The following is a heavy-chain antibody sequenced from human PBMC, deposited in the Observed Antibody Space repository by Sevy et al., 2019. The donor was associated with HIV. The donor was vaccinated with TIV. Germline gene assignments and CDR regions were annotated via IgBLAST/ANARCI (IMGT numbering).Heavy chain of an antibody. CDR3: ARGPSWAAAGRFDS. Sequence: GGCLRLSCAASGFTFSSYWINWVRQAPGEGLEWVANINQGGNQKHYLDPVKGRFTISRDNAENAVYLQMNSLRVEDTAVYYCARGPSWAAAGRFDSWGQGTLVTVSS. CDR2: INQGGNQK. V-gene: IGHV3-7*01. CDR1: GFTFSSYW. D-gene: IGHD6-13*01. J-gene: IGHJ4*02.